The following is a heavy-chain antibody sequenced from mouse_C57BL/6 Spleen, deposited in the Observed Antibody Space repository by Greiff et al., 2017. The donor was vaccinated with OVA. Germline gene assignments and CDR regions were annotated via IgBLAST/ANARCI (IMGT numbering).Heavy chain of an antibody. CDR3: ASITTVDYYTMDY. D-gene: IGHD1-1*01. CDR2: IDPSDSET. Sequence: QVQLQQPGAELVRPGSSVKLSCKASGYTFTSYWMHWVKQRPIQGLEWIGNIDPSDSETHYNQKFKDKATLTVDKSSSTAYMQLSSLTSEDSAVYYCASITTVDYYTMDYWGQGTSVTVSS. CDR1: GYTFTSYW. J-gene: IGHJ4*01. V-gene: IGHV1-52*01.